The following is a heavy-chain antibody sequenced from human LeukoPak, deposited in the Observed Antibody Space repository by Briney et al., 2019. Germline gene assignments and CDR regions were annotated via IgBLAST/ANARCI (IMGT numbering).Heavy chain of an antibody. D-gene: IGHD6-13*01. CDR2: INRDGGLT. CDR1: GFTFSENW. J-gene: IGHJ3*01. CDR3: AREEHRLAEAGTSAFDL. Sequence: GGSVRLSCVASGFTFSENWMHWVRQAPGKGLAWVSRINRDGGLTNYADSVKGRFTISRDNARNTVYLQMSSLRVEDTAIYFCAREEHRLAEAGTSAFDLGGQGTLVTVSP. V-gene: IGHV3-74*01.